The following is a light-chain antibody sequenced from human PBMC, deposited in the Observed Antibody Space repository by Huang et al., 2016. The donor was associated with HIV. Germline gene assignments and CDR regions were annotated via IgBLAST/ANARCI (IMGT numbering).Light chain of an antibody. J-gene: IGKJ1*01. V-gene: IGKV3-15*01. CDR3: QQYNNWPPWT. CDR2: SAS. Sequence: EIVMTQSPATLSVSPGESATLSCRASQSINYDLAWFQQRPGQAPRLLIYSASIRATGIPTRFSGSGSGTAFTLTISSLQSEDFAVYFCQQYNNWPPWTFGQGTKVETK. CDR1: QSINYD.